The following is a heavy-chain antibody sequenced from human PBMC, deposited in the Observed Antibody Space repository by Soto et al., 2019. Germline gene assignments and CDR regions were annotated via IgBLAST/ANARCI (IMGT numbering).Heavy chain of an antibody. CDR3: ARNHCSIISNYTASCGKYTLSLDS. CDR1: GYTFPSYD. J-gene: IGHJ5*01. CDR2: MNPNSGNT. V-gene: IGHV1-8*01. Sequence: ASVKVSCKASGYTFPSYDSNRVRQATGQGLEWMGWMNPNSGNTGYAQKFQGRVTMTRNTSISTAYMELSSLRSEDTAVYYCARNHCSIISNYTASCGKYTLSLDS. D-gene: IGHD2-2*02.